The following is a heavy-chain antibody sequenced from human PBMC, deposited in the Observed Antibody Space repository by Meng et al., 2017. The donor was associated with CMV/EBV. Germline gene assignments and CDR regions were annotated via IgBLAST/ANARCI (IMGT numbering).Heavy chain of an antibody. CDR3: ARGGSSSSETFDY. CDR1: GGSISSYY. CDR2: TYYSGSN. Sequence: SETLSLTCTVSGGSISSYYWSWIRQHPGKGLEWNGYTYYSGSNNYNPSLKSRVTISVNTSKNQFSLKLSSVTAADTAVYYCARGGSSSSETFDYWGQGTLVTVSS. V-gene: IGHV4-59*01. D-gene: IGHD6-6*01. J-gene: IGHJ4*02.